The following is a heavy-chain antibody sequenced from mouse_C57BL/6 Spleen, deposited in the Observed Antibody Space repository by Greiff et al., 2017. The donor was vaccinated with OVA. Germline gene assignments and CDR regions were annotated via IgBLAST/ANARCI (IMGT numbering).Heavy chain of an antibody. D-gene: IGHD2-10*02. CDR1: GYTFTSYW. CDR2: IDPSDSYT. V-gene: IGHV1-50*01. J-gene: IGHJ2*01. Sequence: VQLQQPGAELVKPGASVKLSCKASGYTFTSYWMQWVKQRPGQGLEWIGEIDPSDSYTNYTQKFKGKATLTVDTSSSTAYMQLSSLTSEDSAVYYCARGGVWYPDDWGQGTTLTVSS. CDR3: ARGGVWYPDD.